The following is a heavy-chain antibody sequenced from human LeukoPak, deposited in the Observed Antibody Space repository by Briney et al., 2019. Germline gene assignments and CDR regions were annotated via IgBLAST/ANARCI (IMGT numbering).Heavy chain of an antibody. J-gene: IGHJ5*02. V-gene: IGHV4-59*01. Sequence: PSETLSLTCTVSGGSISSYYWSWIRHPPGKGLELIGYIYYSGSTNYNPSLKSRVTISVDTSKNQFSLKLSSVTAADTAVYYCARVRYGDYGIDPWGQGTLVTVSS. CDR1: GGSISSYY. CDR3: ARVRYGDYGIDP. D-gene: IGHD4-17*01. CDR2: IYYSGST.